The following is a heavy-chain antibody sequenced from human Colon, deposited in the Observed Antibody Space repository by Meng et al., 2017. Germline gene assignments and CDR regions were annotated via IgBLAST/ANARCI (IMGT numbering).Heavy chain of an antibody. J-gene: IGHJ4*02. Sequence: GGSLRLSCAASAFTFSGYSTSWVRQVPGKGLEWVANINQDGSETYYVDSVKGRFSISRDNAKNSLYLQMNSLRAEDTAVYYCARVNPGVFDYWGQGTLVTVSS. CDR1: AFTFSGYS. V-gene: IGHV3-7*01. CDR2: INQDGSET. CDR3: ARVNPGVFDY.